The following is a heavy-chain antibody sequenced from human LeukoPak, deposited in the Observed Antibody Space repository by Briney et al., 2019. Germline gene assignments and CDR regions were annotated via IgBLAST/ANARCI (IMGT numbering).Heavy chain of an antibody. Sequence: SETLSLTCTVSGGSISSSSYYWGWIRQPPGKGLEWIGSIYYSGSTYYNPSLKSRVTISVDTSKNQFSLKLSSVTAADTAVYYCARGKRFGEFPYYYYYYMDVWGKGTTVTISS. CDR1: GGSISSSSYY. J-gene: IGHJ6*03. CDR2: IYYSGST. V-gene: IGHV4-39*01. CDR3: ARGKRFGEFPYYYYYYMDV. D-gene: IGHD3-10*01.